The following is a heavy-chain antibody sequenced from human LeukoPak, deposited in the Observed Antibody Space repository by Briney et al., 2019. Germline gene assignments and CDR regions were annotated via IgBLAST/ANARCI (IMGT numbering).Heavy chain of an antibody. D-gene: IGHD1-20*01. CDR1: GDSISSSTYY. J-gene: IGHJ4*02. CDR3: ARLITGNYGNYFDY. V-gene: IGHV4-39*01. Sequence: PSETLSLTCTVSGDSISSSTYYWAWVRQPPGKGLEWIGSVYHSGRTYYDPSLKSRVTVSVDTSRNQFSLRLSSVTAADTAVYYCARLITGNYGNYFDYWGQGTLVTVSS. CDR2: VYHSGRT.